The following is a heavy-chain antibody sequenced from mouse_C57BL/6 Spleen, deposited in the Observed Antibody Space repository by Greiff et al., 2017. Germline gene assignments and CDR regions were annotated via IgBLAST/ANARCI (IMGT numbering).Heavy chain of an antibody. Sequence: VQLQQPGAELVRPGSSVKLSCKASGYTFTSYWMHWVKQRPIQGLEWIGNIDPSDSETPYNQKFKDKATLTVDKSSSTAYMQLSSLTSEDSAVYYCALATVVAAKSYEMDCWGQGATVTGSS. CDR2: IDPSDSET. D-gene: IGHD1-1*01. CDR3: ALATVVAAKSYEMDC. CDR1: GYTFTSYW. V-gene: IGHV1-52*01. J-gene: IGHJ4*01.